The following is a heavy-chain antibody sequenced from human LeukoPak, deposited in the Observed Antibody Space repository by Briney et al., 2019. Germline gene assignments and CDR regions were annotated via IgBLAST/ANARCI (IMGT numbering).Heavy chain of an antibody. D-gene: IGHD3-3*01. CDR3: ARVDLDYDFWSGYYTGYFDY. V-gene: IGHV3-23*01. CDR1: GFTFSSYA. J-gene: IGHJ4*02. CDR2: ISISGGST. Sequence: PGGSLRLSCAASGFTFSSYAMSWVRQAPGKGLEWVSAISISGGSTYYADSVKGRFTISRDNAKNSLYLQMNSLRAEDTAVYYCARVDLDYDFWSGYYTGYFDYWGQGTLVTVSS.